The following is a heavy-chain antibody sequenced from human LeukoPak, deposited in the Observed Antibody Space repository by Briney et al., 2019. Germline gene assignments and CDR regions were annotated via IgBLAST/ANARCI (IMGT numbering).Heavy chain of an antibody. CDR1: GYSFISYY. CDR2: INPNSGGT. V-gene: IGHV1-2*02. Sequence: ASVKVSCKASGYSFISYYIHWVRQAPGQGLTWMGWINPNSGGTNYAQNFQGRATLTRDTTISTAYMELSRLRSDDTAVYYCVKSSDWYLEYWGQGTLVTVSS. CDR3: VKSSDWYLEY. J-gene: IGHJ4*02. D-gene: IGHD3-9*01.